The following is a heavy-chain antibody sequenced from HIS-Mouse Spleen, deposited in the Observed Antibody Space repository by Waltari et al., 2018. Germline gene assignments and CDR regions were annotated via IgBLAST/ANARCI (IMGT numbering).Heavy chain of an antibody. D-gene: IGHD4-4*01. CDR2: TNPNSGNT. J-gene: IGHJ4*02. CDR3: ARGHDYSNYFDY. CDR1: GYTFTSYD. Sequence: QVQLVQSGAEVKKPGASVKVSCKDSGYTFTSYDSNWVRQATGQGLEWMGWTNPNSGNTGYPQKYQGRVTMTRNTSISTAYMELSSLRSEDTAVYYCARGHDYSNYFDYWGQGTLVTVSS. V-gene: IGHV1-8*01.